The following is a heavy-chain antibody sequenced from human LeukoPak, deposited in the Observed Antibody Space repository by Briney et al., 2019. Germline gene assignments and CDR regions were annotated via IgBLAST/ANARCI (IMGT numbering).Heavy chain of an antibody. CDR3: ARVPARSGSYSDAFDI. D-gene: IGHD1-26*01. CDR2: IYTSGST. J-gene: IGHJ3*02. Sequence: SETLSLTCAVYGGSFSGYYWSWIRHPAGKGLEWIGRIYTSGSTNYNPSLKSRVTMSVDTSKNQFSLKLSSVTAADTAVYYCARVPARSGSYSDAFDIWGQGTMVTVSS. CDR1: GGSFSGYY. V-gene: IGHV4-59*10.